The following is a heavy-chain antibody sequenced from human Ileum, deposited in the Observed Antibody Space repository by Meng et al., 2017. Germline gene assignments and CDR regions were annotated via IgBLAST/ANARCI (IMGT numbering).Heavy chain of an antibody. J-gene: IGHJ4*02. CDR3: AREKYGGGDFDY. D-gene: IGHD4-23*01. V-gene: IGHV3-66*02. CDR1: GLIVSDNY. Sequence: GESLKISCAASGLIVSDNYMSWVRQAPGKGLEWVSDIYSGGSTFYTDSVKGRFTVSGDNSKNTVSLQMNSLRVEDTAVYYCAREKYGGGDFDYWGQGTLVTGSS. CDR2: IYSGGST.